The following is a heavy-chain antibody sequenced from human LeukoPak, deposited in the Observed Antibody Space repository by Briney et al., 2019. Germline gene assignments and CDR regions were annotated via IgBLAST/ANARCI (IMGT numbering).Heavy chain of an antibody. CDR2: IYTSGST. J-gene: IGHJ3*02. CDR1: GGSISSYY. V-gene: IGHV4-4*09. CDR3: ASTYYYDSSGPGAFDI. Sequence: SETLSLTCTVSGGSISSYYWSWIRQPPGKGLEWIGYIYTSGSTNYNPSLKSRVTISVGTSKNQFSLKLSSVTAADTAVYYCASTYYYDSSGPGAFDIWGQGTMVAVSS. D-gene: IGHD3-22*01.